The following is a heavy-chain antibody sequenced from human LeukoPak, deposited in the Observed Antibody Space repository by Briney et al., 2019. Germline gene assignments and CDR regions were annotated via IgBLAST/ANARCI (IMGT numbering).Heavy chain of an antibody. V-gene: IGHV1-2*02. CDR1: GYTFTGYY. CDR3: ATSRRGYSYGFDY. CDR2: INPNSGGT. Sequence: ASVKVSCKSSGYTFTGYYMHWVRQAPGQGLEWMGWINPNSGGTNYAQKFQGRVTMTRDTSISTAYMELSRLRSDDTAVYYCATSRRGYSYGFDYWGQGTLITVSS. D-gene: IGHD5-18*01. J-gene: IGHJ4*02.